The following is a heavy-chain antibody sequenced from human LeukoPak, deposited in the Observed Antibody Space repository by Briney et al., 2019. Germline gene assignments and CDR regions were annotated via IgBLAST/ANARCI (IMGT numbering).Heavy chain of an antibody. CDR1: GFMFRRYW. CDR3: ARHVVLGRFVKYFDF. Sequence: GGSLRLSCAASGFMFRRYWMSWVRQAPGKGLEWVANIKQDGATKYYVDSVRGRFTISRDNDQKSLYLQMNNLRADDMALYFCARHVVLGRFVKYFDFWGRGSLVTVSS. J-gene: IGHJ2*01. D-gene: IGHD3-10*02. V-gene: IGHV3-7*04. CDR2: IKQDGATK.